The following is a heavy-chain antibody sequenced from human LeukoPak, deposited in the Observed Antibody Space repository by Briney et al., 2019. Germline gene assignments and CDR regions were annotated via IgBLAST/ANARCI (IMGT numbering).Heavy chain of an antibody. D-gene: IGHD3-9*01. CDR2: IYTSGST. CDR1: GGSISSYY. Sequence: SETLSLTRTVSGGSISSYYWSWIRQPPGKGLEWIGYIYTSGSTNYNPSLKSRVTISVDTSKNQFSLKLSSVTAADTAVYYCASGRDFDWLLSSYYYMDVWGKGTTVTVSS. J-gene: IGHJ6*03. V-gene: IGHV4-4*09. CDR3: ASGRDFDWLLSSYYYMDV.